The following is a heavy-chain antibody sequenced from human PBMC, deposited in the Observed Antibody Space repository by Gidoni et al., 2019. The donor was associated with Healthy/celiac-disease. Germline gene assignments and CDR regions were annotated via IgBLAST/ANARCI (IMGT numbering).Heavy chain of an antibody. CDR2: IKQDGSEK. CDR3: ARGYYDFWSGYYPELFDY. D-gene: IGHD3-3*01. CDR1: GFTFSSYW. Sequence: EVQLVESGGGLVQPGGSLRLSCAASGFTFSSYWMSWVRQAPGKGLEWVANIKQDGSEKYYVDSVKGRFTISRDNAKNSLYLQMNSLRAEDTAVYYCARGYYDFWSGYYPELFDYWGQGTLVTVSS. J-gene: IGHJ4*02. V-gene: IGHV3-7*01.